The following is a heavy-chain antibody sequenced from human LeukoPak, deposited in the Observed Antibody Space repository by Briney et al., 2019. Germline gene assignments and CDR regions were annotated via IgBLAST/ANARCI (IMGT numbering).Heavy chain of an antibody. D-gene: IGHD3-22*01. CDR2: ISSSSSYI. CDR3: AREGAGYYYDSSGHLDY. J-gene: IGHJ4*02. Sequence: GGSLRLSCAASGFTFSSYSMNWVRQAPGKGLEWVSSISSSSSYIYYAASVKGRFTISRDNAKNSLYLQMNSLRAEDTAVYYCAREGAGYYYDSSGHLDYWGQGTLVTVSS. CDR1: GFTFSSYS. V-gene: IGHV3-21*01.